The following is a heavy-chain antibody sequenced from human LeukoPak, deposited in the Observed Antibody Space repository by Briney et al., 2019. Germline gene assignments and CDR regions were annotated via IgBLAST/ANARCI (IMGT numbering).Heavy chain of an antibody. J-gene: IGHJ4*02. D-gene: IGHD5-18*01. CDR1: GFTFSIYS. Sequence: GGSLRLSCAASGFTFSIYSMNWVRQAPGKGLEWVGRIKSKSDGGTTDYAAPVKGRFIISRDDSKNTLYLQMNSLKTEDTAVYFCATDGISEETATDYWGQGTLVTVSS. CDR2: IKSKSDGGTT. CDR3: ATDGISEETATDY. V-gene: IGHV3-15*01.